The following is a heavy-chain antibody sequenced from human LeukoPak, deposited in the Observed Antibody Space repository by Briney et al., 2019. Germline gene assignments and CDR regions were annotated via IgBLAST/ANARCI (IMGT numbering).Heavy chain of an antibody. D-gene: IGHD3-16*01. V-gene: IGHV3-66*01. CDR1: GFIVGSNY. Sequence: GGSLRLSCAASGFIVGSNYMSWVRQAPGKGLEWVSVIYSGGNTYYADSVKGRFTISRDNSKNALYLQMNSLRVEDTSLYYCVRDPGTSSYYFDSWGQGTLVTVSS. J-gene: IGHJ4*02. CDR3: VRDPGTSSYYFDS. CDR2: IYSGGNT.